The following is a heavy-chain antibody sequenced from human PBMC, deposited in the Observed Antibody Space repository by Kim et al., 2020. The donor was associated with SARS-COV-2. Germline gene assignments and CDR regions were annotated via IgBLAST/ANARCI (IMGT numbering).Heavy chain of an antibody. J-gene: IGHJ6*02. V-gene: IGHV1-69*04. CDR2: IIPILGIA. CDR3: ARGFGESYYYYGMDV. D-gene: IGHD3-10*01. Sequence: SVKVSCKASGGTFSSYAISWVRQAPGQGLEWMGRIIPILGIANYAQKFQGRVTITADKSTSTAYMELSSLRSEDTAVYYCARGFGESYYYYGMDVWGQGTTVTVSS. CDR1: GGTFSSYA.